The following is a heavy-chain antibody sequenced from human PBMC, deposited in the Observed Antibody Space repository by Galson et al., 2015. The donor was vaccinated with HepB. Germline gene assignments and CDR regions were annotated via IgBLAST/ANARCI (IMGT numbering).Heavy chain of an antibody. J-gene: IGHJ5*02. V-gene: IGHV1-2*02. CDR2: INPNNGGT. CDR1: GYTFTAYY. Sequence: SVKVSCKASGYTFTAYYMHWVRQAPGQGLEWMGWINPNNGGTNYAQKFQGRVTMTRDTAINTAYMELSRLRSDDTAIYYCARSLPSLVRAVIIKTPYNWFDPWGQGTLVTVSS. D-gene: IGHD3-10*01. CDR3: ARSLPSLVRAVIIKTPYNWFDP.